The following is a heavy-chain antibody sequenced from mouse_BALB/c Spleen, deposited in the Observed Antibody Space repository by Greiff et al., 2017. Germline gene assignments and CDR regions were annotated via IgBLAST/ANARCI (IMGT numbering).Heavy chain of an antibody. V-gene: IGHV3-2*02. J-gene: IGHJ1*01. Sequence: EVQLQESGPGLVKPSQSLSLTCTVTGYSITSDYAWNWIRQFPGNKLEWMGYISYSGSTSYNPSLKSRISITRDTSKNQFFLQLNSVTTEDTATYYCARSGTTVDWYFDVWGAGTTVTVSS. CDR1: GYSITSDYA. D-gene: IGHD1-1*01. CDR3: ARSGTTVDWYFDV. CDR2: ISYSGST.